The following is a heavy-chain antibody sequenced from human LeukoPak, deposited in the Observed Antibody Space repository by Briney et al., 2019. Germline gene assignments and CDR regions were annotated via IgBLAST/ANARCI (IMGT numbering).Heavy chain of an antibody. D-gene: IGHD3-10*01. CDR1: GFDFRAYG. CDR3: AKCGFGELLSYFDY. V-gene: IGHV3-30*18. Sequence: GGSLRLSCAASGFDFRAYGMHWVRQAPGKGLEWVAVISYDGSLKYYADSVKGRFTISRDSSKNTLYLQMNSLRAEDTAVYFRAKCGFGELLSYFDYWGQGTLVAVSS. J-gene: IGHJ4*02. CDR2: ISYDGSLK.